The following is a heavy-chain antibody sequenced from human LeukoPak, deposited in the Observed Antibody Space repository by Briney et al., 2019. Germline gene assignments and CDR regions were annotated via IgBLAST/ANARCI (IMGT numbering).Heavy chain of an antibody. V-gene: IGHV1-69*02. CDR2: IIPILGIA. Sequence: SVKVSCKASGGTFSSYTISWVRQAPGQGLEWMGRIIPILGIANYAQKFQGRVTITADKSTSTAYMEPSSLRSEDTAVYYCARVVRYSSSWEDYWGQGTLVTVSS. J-gene: IGHJ4*02. D-gene: IGHD6-13*01. CDR1: GGTFSSYT. CDR3: ARVVRYSSSWEDY.